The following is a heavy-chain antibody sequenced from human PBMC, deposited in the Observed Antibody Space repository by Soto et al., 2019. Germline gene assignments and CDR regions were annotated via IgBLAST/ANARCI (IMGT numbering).Heavy chain of an antibody. D-gene: IGHD3-16*01. Sequence: QVQLVESGGGVVQPGRSLRLSCAASGFTFSSYAMHWVRQAPGKGLEWVAVISYDGSNKYYADSVKGRFTISRDNSKNTLYLQMNSLRAEDTAVYYCARDGSPWTFSPPDYWGQGTLVTVSS. CDR1: GFTFSSYA. J-gene: IGHJ4*02. CDR3: ARDGSPWTFSPPDY. V-gene: IGHV3-30-3*01. CDR2: ISYDGSNK.